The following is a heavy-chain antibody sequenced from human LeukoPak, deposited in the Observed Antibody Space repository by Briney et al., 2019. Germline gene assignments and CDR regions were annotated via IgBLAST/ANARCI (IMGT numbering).Heavy chain of an antibody. CDR2: ISGYNGNT. D-gene: IGHD6-13*01. CDR1: GYTFTNYG. V-gene: IGHV1-18*01. CDR3: ARVEKHQLETDY. J-gene: IGHJ4*02. Sequence: ASVKVSCKASGYTFTNYGISWVRQAPGQGLEWMGWISGYNGNTNYAQKLQGRVTMTTDTYTSTAYMELRSLRSDDTAVYYCARVEKHQLETDYWGQGTLVTVSS.